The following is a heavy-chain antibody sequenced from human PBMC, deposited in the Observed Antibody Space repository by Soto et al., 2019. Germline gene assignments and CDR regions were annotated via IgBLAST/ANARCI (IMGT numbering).Heavy chain of an antibody. D-gene: IGHD2-21*01. CDR1: GDSVSSKSVA. CDR3: SCVCFDQQMSHFDF. J-gene: IGHJ4*02. V-gene: IGHV6-1*01. Sequence: PSQTLSLTCAIFGDSVSSKSVAWNWIRQSPSRGLEWLGRTYYRSKWYDDYAVSVKSRITINPDTSKNQFSLQLNSVTPEDTAVYYCSCVCFDQQMSHFDFWGQGTLVTVSS. CDR2: TYYRSKWYD.